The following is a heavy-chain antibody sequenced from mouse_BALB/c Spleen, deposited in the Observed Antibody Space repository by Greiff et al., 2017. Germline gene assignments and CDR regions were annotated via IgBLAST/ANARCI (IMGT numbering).Heavy chain of an antibody. CDR1: GYAFSSYW. Sequence: QVQLQQSGAELVRPGSSVKISCKASGYAFSSYWMNWVKQRPGQGLEWIGQIYPGDGDTNYNGKFKGKATLTADKSSSTAYMQLSSLTSEDSAVFLCEISTVIISAWFVYWGKGTLVTVSA. J-gene: IGHJ3*01. V-gene: IGHV1-80*01. CDR2: IYPGDGDT. D-gene: IGHD2-4*01. CDR3: EISTVIISAWFVY.